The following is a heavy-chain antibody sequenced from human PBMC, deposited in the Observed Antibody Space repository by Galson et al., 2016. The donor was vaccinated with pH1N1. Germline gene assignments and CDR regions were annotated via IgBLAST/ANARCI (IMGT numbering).Heavy chain of an antibody. CDR3: AKGTLPGYYDY. CDR2: IYYSGTT. Sequence: YWSWIRPPPGKGLEWIGYIYYSGTTYFSPSLKSRLSMSVDMSNNQFSLTLNSVTAADTAVYYCAKGTLPGYYDYWGQGTLVTVSS. V-gene: IGHV4-30-4*01. J-gene: IGHJ4*02. D-gene: IGHD3-22*01. CDR1: Y.